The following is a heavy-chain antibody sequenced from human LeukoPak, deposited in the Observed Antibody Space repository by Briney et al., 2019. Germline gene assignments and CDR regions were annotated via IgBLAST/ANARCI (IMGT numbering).Heavy chain of an antibody. J-gene: IGHJ4*02. CDR3: ARTIEMATISYFDY. D-gene: IGHD5-24*01. CDR2: IKQDGSEK. CDR1: GFIFSSYW. V-gene: IGHV3-7*01. Sequence: GRSLRLSCAASGFIFSSYWMSWVRQAPGKGLEWVANIKQDGSEKYYVDSVKGRFTISRDNAKNSLYLQMNSLRAGDTAVYYCARTIEMATISYFDYWGQGTLVTVSS.